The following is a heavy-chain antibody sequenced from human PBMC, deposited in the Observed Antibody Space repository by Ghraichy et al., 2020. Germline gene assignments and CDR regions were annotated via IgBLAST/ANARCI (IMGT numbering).Heavy chain of an antibody. CDR3: AHSVRYIGYEGAFDI. Sequence: SGPTLVKPTQTLTLTCTFSGFSLSTTGVSVGWIRQPPGKALEWLALIYWNDDKRYSPSLKSRLTIAKDTSKNQVVLTMTNMDPVDTATYYCAHSVRYIGYEGAFDIWGQGTMVTVSS. D-gene: IGHD5-12*01. CDR2: IYWNDDK. V-gene: IGHV2-5*01. CDR1: GFSLSTTGVS. J-gene: IGHJ3*02.